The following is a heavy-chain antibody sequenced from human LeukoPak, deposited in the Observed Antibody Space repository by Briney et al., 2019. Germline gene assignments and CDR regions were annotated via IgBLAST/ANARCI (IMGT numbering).Heavy chain of an antibody. V-gene: IGHV3-30*04. D-gene: IGHD6-13*01. CDR3: ARRTQPYYFDY. CDR2: ISYDGSNK. CDR1: GFTFSSYA. J-gene: IGHJ4*02. Sequence: RRSLRLSCAASGFTFSSYAMHWVRQAPRKGLGWVAVISYDGSNKYYADSVKGRFTISRDNSKNTLYLQMNSLRAEDTAVYYCARRTQPYYFDYWGQGTLVTVSS.